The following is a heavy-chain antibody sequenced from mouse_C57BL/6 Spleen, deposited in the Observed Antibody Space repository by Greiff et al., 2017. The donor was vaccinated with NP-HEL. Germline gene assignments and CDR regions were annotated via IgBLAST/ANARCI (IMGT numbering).Heavy chain of an antibody. CDR1: GFTFTDYY. D-gene: IGHD1-1*02. V-gene: IGHV7-3*01. CDR3: ARGGYGPYAMDY. J-gene: IGHJ4*01. Sequence: EVQLVESGGGSVQPGGSLSLSCAASGFTFTDYYMSWVRQPPGKALEWLGFIRNKANGYTTEYSASVKGRFTISRDNSQSILYLQMNALRAEDSATYYCARGGYGPYAMDYWGQGTSVTVSS. CDR2: IRNKANGYTT.